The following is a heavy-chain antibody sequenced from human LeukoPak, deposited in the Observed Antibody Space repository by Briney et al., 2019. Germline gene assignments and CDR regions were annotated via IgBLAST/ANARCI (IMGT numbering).Heavy chain of an antibody. V-gene: IGHV4-59*08. CDR3: ARAHWLPQGAYFDY. J-gene: IGHJ4*02. D-gene: IGHD1-1*01. CDR2: IYYSGSI. CDR1: GASISSYY. Sequence: SETLSLTCTVSGASISSYYWSWIRQPPGQGLEWIGYIYYSGSINYNPSLKSRVSISVDTSKNQFSLKLSSVTAADTAVYYCARAHWLPQGAYFDYWGQGTLVTVSS.